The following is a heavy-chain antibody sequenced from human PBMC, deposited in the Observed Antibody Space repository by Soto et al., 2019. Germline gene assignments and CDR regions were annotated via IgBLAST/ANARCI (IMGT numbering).Heavy chain of an antibody. Sequence: GASVKVSCKASGGTFSSYAISWVRQAPGQGLEWMGGIIPIFGTANYAQKFQGRVTITADESTSTAYMELSSLRSEDTAVYYCARTTIFGVVILDYWGQGTLVTVSS. CDR1: GGTFSSYA. CDR2: IIPIFGTA. D-gene: IGHD3-3*01. V-gene: IGHV1-69*13. CDR3: ARTTIFGVVILDY. J-gene: IGHJ4*02.